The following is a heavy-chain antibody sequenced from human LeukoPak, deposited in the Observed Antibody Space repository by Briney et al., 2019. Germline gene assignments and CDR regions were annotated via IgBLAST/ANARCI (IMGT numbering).Heavy chain of an antibody. Sequence: PGGSLRLSCAASGFSFSSYGMHWVRQAPGKGLEWVANIKQDGSEKYYVDSVKGRFTISRDNAKNSLYLQMNSLRAEDTAVYHCARAFGDFWSGYYPSYYNYYMDVWGKGTTVTVSS. CDR1: GFSFSSYG. CDR3: ARAFGDFWSGYYPSYYNYYMDV. J-gene: IGHJ6*03. V-gene: IGHV3-7*01. CDR2: IKQDGSEK. D-gene: IGHD3-3*01.